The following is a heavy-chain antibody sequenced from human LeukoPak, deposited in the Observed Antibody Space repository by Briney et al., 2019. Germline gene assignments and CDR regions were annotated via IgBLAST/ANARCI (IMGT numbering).Heavy chain of an antibody. CDR3: ARVVQQLVFNWFDP. CDR2: ISSSSSYI. J-gene: IGHJ5*02. D-gene: IGHD6-13*01. Sequence: GGSLRLSCAASGFTLSSYSMNWVRQAPGKGLEWVSSISSSSSYIYYSHSVKGRFTISRDNAKNSLYLQMNTLRAEDTAVYYCARVVQQLVFNWFDPWGQGTLVTVSS. V-gene: IGHV3-21*01. CDR1: GFTLSSYS.